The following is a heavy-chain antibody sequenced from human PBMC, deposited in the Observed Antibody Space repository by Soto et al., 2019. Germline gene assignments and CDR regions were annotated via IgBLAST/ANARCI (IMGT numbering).Heavy chain of an antibody. CDR3: AKDPSTQWASYMDV. CDR1: GFTFSSYA. J-gene: IGHJ6*04. Sequence: GGSLRLSCAASGFTFSSYAMSWVRQAPGKGLEWVSAISGSGGSTYYADSVKGRFTISRDNSKSTLYLQMNSLRAEDTAVYYCAKDPSTQWASYMDVWGKGTTVTVSS. CDR2: ISGSGGST. V-gene: IGHV3-23*01. D-gene: IGHD1-26*01.